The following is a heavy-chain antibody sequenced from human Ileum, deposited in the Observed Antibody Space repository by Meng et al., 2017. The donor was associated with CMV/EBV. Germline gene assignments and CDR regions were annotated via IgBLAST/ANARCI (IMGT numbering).Heavy chain of an antibody. CDR2: IGPSGGDT. V-gene: IGHV3-23*01. Sequence: GESLKISCVVSGFSISAYAMSWVRQAPGKGLEWVSAIGPSGGDTFYLDSVKGRFTISRDNSKNTLYLQVNSLRADDTAVYYCASEVHYFGGGGRKPDYFDYWGQGTLVTVSS. D-gene: IGHD3-10*01. CDR1: GFSISAYA. J-gene: IGHJ4*02. CDR3: ASEVHYFGGGGRKPDYFDY.